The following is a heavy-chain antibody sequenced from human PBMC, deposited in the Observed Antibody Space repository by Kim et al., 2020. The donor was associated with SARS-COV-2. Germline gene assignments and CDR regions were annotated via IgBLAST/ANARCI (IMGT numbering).Heavy chain of an antibody. J-gene: IGHJ4*02. D-gene: IGHD6-19*01. CDR3: ARLPGIAVADHLDY. CDR2: IKQDGSGK. V-gene: IGHV3-7*03. Sequence: GGSLRLSCAASGFTFSSYGMSWVRQAPGKGLEWVANIKQDGSGKYYGDSVKGRFTISRDNAKNSLYLQMNSLRAEDTAVYYFARLPGIAVADHLDYWGQGTLVTVSS. CDR1: GFTFSSYG.